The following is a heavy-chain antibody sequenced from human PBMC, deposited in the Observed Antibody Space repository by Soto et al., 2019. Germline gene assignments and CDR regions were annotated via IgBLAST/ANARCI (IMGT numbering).Heavy chain of an antibody. Sequence: SVKFSCKSDGYTFTSYGISCGRHARAQVLDLIGCIVVCSGNTNYAQKFQERVTITRDMSTSTAYMELSSLRSEDTAVYYCATFSRGTYYYDSSGSAGFDYWGQGTLVTVSS. CDR2: IVVCSGNT. V-gene: IGHV1-58*02. D-gene: IGHD3-22*01. CDR3: ATFSRGTYYYDSSGSAGFDY. J-gene: IGHJ4*02. CDR1: GYTFTSYG.